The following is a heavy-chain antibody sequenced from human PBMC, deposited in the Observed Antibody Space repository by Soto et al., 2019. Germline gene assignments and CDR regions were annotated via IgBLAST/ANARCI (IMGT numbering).Heavy chain of an antibody. CDR2: MNPNSGNT. D-gene: IGHD6-13*01. Sequence: QVQLVQSGAEVKKPGASVKVSCKASGYTFTSYDINWVRQATGQGLEWMGWMNPNSGNTGYAQKYQGRVTMTRNTSIITAYMELISLRSEDTAVYYCARGYRRSWYEYYYYYMDVWGKGTTVTVSS. CDR1: GYTFTSYD. V-gene: IGHV1-8*01. CDR3: ARGYRRSWYEYYYYYMDV. J-gene: IGHJ6*03.